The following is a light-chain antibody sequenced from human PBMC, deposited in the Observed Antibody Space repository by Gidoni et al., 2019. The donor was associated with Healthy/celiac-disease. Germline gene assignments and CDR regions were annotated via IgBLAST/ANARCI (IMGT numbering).Light chain of an antibody. CDR1: QSVLYSPNKKNY. CDR2: WES. V-gene: IGKV4-1*01. Sequence: DIVMTQSPDSLAVSLGERATINCKSRQSVLYSPNKKNYLAWYQRKPGQPPTLLIYWESTRGSGVPNRCSGSGSGTDFTLTVSSLQAEDVAVCYCQQCYNTPLTFXGXTKVEIK. CDR3: QQCYNTPLT. J-gene: IGKJ4*01.